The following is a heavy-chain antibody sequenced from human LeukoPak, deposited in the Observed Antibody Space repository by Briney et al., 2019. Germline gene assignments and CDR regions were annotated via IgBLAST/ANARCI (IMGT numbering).Heavy chain of an antibody. D-gene: IGHD6-13*01. CDR2: ISSTSGTI. CDR1: GFSFNNYD. CDR3: ARVGVMSSSSD. V-gene: IGHV3-48*02. J-gene: IGHJ4*01. Sequence: GGSLRLSCAASGFSFNNYDINWVRQAPGKGLEWVTYISSTSGTIYYADSVEGRFTISRDNAKNSLYLQMNSLRDEDTAVYYCARVGVMSSSSDWGQEPWSPSPQ.